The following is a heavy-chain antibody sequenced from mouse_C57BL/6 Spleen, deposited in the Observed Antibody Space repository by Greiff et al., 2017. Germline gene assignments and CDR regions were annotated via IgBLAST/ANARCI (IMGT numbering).Heavy chain of an antibody. CDR3: ASGIDGYPNWYFDV. CDR2: IYPGSGST. V-gene: IGHV1-55*01. Sequence: QVQLQQPGAELVKPGASVKMSCKASGYTFTSYWITWVKQRPGQGLEWIGDIYPGSGSTNYNEKFKSKATLTVDTSSSTAYMQLSSLTSEDSAVYYCASGIDGYPNWYFDVWGTGTTVTVSS. CDR1: GYTFTSYW. D-gene: IGHD2-3*01. J-gene: IGHJ1*03.